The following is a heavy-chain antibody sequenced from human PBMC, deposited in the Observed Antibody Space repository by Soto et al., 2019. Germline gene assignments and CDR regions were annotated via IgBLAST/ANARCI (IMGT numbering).Heavy chain of an antibody. V-gene: IGHV1-18*01. CDR1: GYTFTSYG. CDR3: ARDGTINYYGSGSYYMGYYYYGMDV. D-gene: IGHD3-10*01. J-gene: IGHJ6*02. CDR2: ISAYNGNT. Sequence: QVQLVQSGAEVKKPGASVKVSCKASGYTFTSYGISWVRQAPGQGLEWMGWISAYNGNTNYAQKLQGGVTMNTDTSTSTAYMELRSLRSDDTDVYYCARDGTINYYGSGSYYMGYYYYGMDVWGQGTTVTVSS.